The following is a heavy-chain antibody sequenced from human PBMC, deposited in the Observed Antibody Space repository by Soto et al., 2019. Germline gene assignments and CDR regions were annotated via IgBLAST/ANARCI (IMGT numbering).Heavy chain of an antibody. Sequence: PGGSLRLSCAASGFTFSNFAIHWVRQAPGKGLEWVTVISYDGSSKYYADSVKGRFTISRDNSKNELFLQMNSLRAEDTAVYFCARTLSAVYAKAFLYWGQG. V-gene: IGHV3-30-3*01. D-gene: IGHD2-2*01. CDR1: GFTFSNFA. J-gene: IGHJ1*01. CDR2: ISYDGSSK. CDR3: ARTLSAVYAKAFLY.